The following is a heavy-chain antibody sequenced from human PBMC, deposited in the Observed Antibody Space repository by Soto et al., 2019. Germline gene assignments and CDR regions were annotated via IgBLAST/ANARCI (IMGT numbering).Heavy chain of an antibody. V-gene: IGHV1-3*01. CDR1: GYTFTSYA. D-gene: IGHD2-2*02. J-gene: IGHJ6*02. Sequence: ASVKVSCKASGYTFTSYAMHWVRQAPGQRLEWMGWINAGNGNTKYSQKFQGRVTITRDTSASTAYMELSSLRSEDTAVYYCASGEGYCSSTSCYTYYYYYGMDVWGQGTTVTVSS. CDR2: INAGNGNT. CDR3: ASGEGYCSSTSCYTYYYYYGMDV.